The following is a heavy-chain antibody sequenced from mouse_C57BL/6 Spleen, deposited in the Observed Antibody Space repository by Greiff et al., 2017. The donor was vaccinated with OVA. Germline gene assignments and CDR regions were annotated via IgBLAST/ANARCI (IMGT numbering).Heavy chain of an antibody. D-gene: IGHD2-2*01. CDR2: IRLKSDNYAT. CDR1: GFTFSNYW. Sequence: EVKVVESGGGLVQPGGSMKLSCVASGFTFSNYWMNWVRQSPEKGLEWVAQIRLKSDNYATHYAESVKGRFTISRDDSKSSVYLQMNNLRAEDTGIYYCTGVVTTTTYAMDYWGQGTSVTVSS. V-gene: IGHV6-3*01. J-gene: IGHJ4*01. CDR3: TGVVTTTTYAMDY.